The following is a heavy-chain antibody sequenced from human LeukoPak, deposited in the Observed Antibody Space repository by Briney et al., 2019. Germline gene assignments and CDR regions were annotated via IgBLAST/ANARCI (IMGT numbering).Heavy chain of an antibody. CDR2: IRTDESST. CDR3: ARERFGHAYY. D-gene: IGHD3-10*01. CDR1: GFTFSSYW. Sequence: GGSLRLSCADSGFTFSSYWMHWVRHAPGKRLVWVSLIRTDESSTTYSDSVKGRFTISRDNAKNTLYLQMNSLRAEDTAVYYCARERFGHAYYWGQGTLVTVSS. J-gene: IGHJ4*02. V-gene: IGHV3-74*01.